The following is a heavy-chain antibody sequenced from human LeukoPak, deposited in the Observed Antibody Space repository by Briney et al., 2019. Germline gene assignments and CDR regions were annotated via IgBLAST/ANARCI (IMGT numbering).Heavy chain of an antibody. D-gene: IGHD3-16*01. V-gene: IGHV3-23*01. J-gene: IGHJ5*02. Sequence: GGPLRLSCGAWGFTLNIYAMTCLPHARGEALEWVSCIKGRGDSTYYADSVKRRFTISRDNSKNTVYLQMNSLRAEDTAVYYCAKWDAYIESWGQGTLVTVSS. CDR3: AKWDAYIES. CDR1: GFTLNIYA. CDR2: IKGRGDST.